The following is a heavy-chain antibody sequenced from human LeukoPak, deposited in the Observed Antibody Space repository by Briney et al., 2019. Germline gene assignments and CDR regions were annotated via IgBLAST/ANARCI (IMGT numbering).Heavy chain of an antibody. V-gene: IGHV3-30*18. J-gene: IGHJ4*02. Sequence: PGGSLRLSCAASGFTFSSYGMHWVRQAPGKGLGWVAVISYDGSNKYYADSVKGRFTISRDNSKNTLYLQMNSLRAEDTAVYYCAKDQGAWITMIVVVITNFDYWGQGTLVTVSS. D-gene: IGHD3-22*01. CDR2: ISYDGSNK. CDR1: GFTFSSYG. CDR3: AKDQGAWITMIVVVITNFDY.